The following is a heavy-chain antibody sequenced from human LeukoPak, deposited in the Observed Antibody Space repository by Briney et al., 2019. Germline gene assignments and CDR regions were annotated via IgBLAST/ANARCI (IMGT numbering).Heavy chain of an antibody. D-gene: IGHD3-3*01. V-gene: IGHV3-23*01. J-gene: IGHJ1*01. CDR3: AKGPYDSDGYFQH. Sequence: GGSLRLPCAASGFTFSSYAMSWVRQAPGKGLEWVSAISGSGGSTYYADSVKGRFTISRDNSKNTLYLQMNSLRAEDTAVYYCAKGPYDSDGYFQHWGQGTLVTVSS. CDR1: GFTFSSYA. CDR2: ISGSGGST.